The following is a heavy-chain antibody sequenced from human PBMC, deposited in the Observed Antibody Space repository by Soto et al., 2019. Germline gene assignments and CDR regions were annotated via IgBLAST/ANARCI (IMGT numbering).Heavy chain of an antibody. V-gene: IGHV3-23*01. J-gene: IGHJ4*02. CDR2: ISGSGGST. D-gene: IGHD6-13*01. CDR3: ASGQQQLVDYFDY. CDR1: GFTFSSYA. Sequence: HPGGSLRLSCAASGFTFSSYAMSGVRQAPGKGLEWVSAISGSGGSTYYADSVKGRFTISRDNSKNTLYLQMNSLRAEDTAVYYCASGQQQLVDYFDYWGQGTLVTVSS.